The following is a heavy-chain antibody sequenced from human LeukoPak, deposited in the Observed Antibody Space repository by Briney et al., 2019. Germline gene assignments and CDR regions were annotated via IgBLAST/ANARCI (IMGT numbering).Heavy chain of an antibody. Sequence: GASVKVSCKASGYTFTSYDINWVRQATGQGLEWMGWMNPNSGNTGYAQKFQGRVTMTRDTSISTAYMELSRLRSDDTAVYYCARDPAAVAERTDYWGQGTLVTVSS. D-gene: IGHD6-19*01. J-gene: IGHJ4*02. CDR1: GYTFTSYD. CDR2: MNPNSGNT. CDR3: ARDPAAVAERTDY. V-gene: IGHV1-8*01.